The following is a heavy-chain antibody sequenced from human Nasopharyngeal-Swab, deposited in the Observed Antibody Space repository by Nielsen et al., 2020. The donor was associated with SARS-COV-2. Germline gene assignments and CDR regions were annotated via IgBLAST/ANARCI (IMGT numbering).Heavy chain of an antibody. V-gene: IGHV4-59*08. Sequence: SETLSLTCRVSDGSFGDYYWSWIRQRPGKGLEWIGHIFYTGRTDYSPSLESRVSISLDTTLKTFPLSLTSVTGADTARYFCARHHDYTAMDVWGPGATVTVSS. CDR2: IFYTGRT. J-gene: IGHJ6*02. D-gene: IGHD4-11*01. CDR1: DGSFGDYY. CDR3: ARHHDYTAMDV.